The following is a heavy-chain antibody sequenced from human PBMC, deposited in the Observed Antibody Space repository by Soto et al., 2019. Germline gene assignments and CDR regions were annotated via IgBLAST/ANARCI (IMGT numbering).Heavy chain of an antibody. CDR2: IWYDGSNK. Sequence: PGGSLRLSCAASGFTFSSYGMHWVRQAPGKGLEWVAVIWYDGSNKYYADSVKGRFTISRDNSKNTLYLQMNSLRAEDTAVYYCARERASCCLDYWGQGTLVTVSS. CDR1: GFTFSSYG. D-gene: IGHD2-2*01. J-gene: IGHJ4*02. CDR3: ARERASCCLDY. V-gene: IGHV3-33*01.